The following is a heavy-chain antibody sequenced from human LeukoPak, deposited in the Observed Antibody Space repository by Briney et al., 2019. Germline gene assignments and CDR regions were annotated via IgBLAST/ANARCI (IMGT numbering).Heavy chain of an antibody. Sequence: PSETLSLTCTVSGGSISSYYWSWIRQPPGKGLEWIGYIYYSGSTNYNPSLKSRVTISVDTSKNQFSLRLNSVTAADTAVYYCARGGGIGVYYYHMDVWGKGTTVTISS. CDR3: ARGGGIGVYYYHMDV. CDR2: IYYSGST. J-gene: IGHJ6*03. CDR1: GGSISSYY. V-gene: IGHV4-59*01. D-gene: IGHD6-13*01.